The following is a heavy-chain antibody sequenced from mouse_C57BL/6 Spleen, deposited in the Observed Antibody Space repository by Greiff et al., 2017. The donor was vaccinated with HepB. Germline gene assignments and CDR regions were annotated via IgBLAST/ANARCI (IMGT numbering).Heavy chain of an antibody. J-gene: IGHJ4*01. D-gene: IGHD1-1*01. CDR1: GFTFSDYG. V-gene: IGHV5-17*01. CDR2: ISSGSSTI. Sequence: EVMLVESGGGLVKPGGSLKLSCAASGFTFSDYGMHWVRQAPEKGLEWVAYISSGSSTIYYADTVKGRFTISRDNATNTLFLQMTSLRSEDTAMYYCARQSSYGGAMDYWGQGTSVTVSS. CDR3: ARQSSYGGAMDY.